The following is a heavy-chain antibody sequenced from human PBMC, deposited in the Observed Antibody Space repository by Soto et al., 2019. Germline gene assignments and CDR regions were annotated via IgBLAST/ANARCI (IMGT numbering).Heavy chain of an antibody. V-gene: IGHV3-21*01. CDR2: ISSRI. CDR1: GFTLTSYS. D-gene: IGHD6-19*01. CDR3: ARDASGWSRDY. Sequence: GGSLRLSCAASGFTLTSYSMSWVRQAPGKAPEWVSTISSRIYYADSVRGRFTISRDSAKNSLSLQMNSLRAEDTAVYFCARDASGWSRDYWGQGTLVTVSS. J-gene: IGHJ4*02.